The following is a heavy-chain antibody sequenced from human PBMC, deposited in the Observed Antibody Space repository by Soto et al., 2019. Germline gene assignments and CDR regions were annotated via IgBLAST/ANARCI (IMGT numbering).Heavy chain of an antibody. CDR3: ARAYSSSWYAAF. D-gene: IGHD6-13*01. CDR1: GFTFSNYA. CDR2: MSSDGGRI. J-gene: IGHJ4*02. Sequence: QVQLVESGGGVVQPGGSLRLSCAASGFTFSNYAMHWVRQAPGKGLEWVAVMSSDGGRIYHADSVKGRFTISRGNSENTLYLQMSSLRGEDTAVYYCARAYSSSWYAAFWGQGTLVTVSS. V-gene: IGHV3-30-3*01.